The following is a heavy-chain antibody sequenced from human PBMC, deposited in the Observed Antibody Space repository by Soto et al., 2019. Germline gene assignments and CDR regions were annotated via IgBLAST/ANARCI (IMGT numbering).Heavy chain of an antibody. CDR1: GFTFSSYA. J-gene: IGHJ1*01. CDR2: ISGSGGST. D-gene: IGHD6-19*01. V-gene: IGHV3-23*01. Sequence: EVQLLESGGGLVQPGGSLRLSCAASGFTFSSYAMSWVRQAPGKGLEWVSAISGSGGSTYYADSVKGRFTISRDNTKNTLLLQMNSLRAEDTAVYYCAKKVAGSEPFQHWGQGTLVTVSS. CDR3: AKKVAGSEPFQH.